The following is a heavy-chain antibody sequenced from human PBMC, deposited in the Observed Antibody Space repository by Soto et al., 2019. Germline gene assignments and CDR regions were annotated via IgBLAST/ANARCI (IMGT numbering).Heavy chain of an antibody. D-gene: IGHD3-3*01. CDR1: GYTFTSYG. Sequence: ASVKVPCKASGYTFTSYGISWVRQAPGQGLEWMGWISAYNGNTNYAQKLQGRVTMTTDTSTSTAYMELRSLRSDDTAVYYCARAFTIFGVVLDWFVPCGQGTLVTVSS. CDR3: ARAFTIFGVVLDWFVP. V-gene: IGHV1-18*01. CDR2: ISAYNGNT. J-gene: IGHJ5*02.